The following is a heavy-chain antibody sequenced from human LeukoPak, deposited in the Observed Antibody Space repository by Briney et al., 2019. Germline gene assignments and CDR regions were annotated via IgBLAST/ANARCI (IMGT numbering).Heavy chain of an antibody. Sequence: PSETLSLTCTVSGGSISSYYWGWIRQPPGKGLEWIGYIYYSGSTNYNPSLKSRVTISVDTSKNQFSLKLSSATAADTAVYYCARVNGHDSSPGDRNYFDYWGQGTLVTVSS. V-gene: IGHV4-59*01. D-gene: IGHD3-22*01. CDR1: GGSISSYY. J-gene: IGHJ4*02. CDR3: ARVNGHDSSPGDRNYFDY. CDR2: IYYSGST.